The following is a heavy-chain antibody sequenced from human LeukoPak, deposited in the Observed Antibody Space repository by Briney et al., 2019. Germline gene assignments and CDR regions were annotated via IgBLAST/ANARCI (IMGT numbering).Heavy chain of an antibody. Sequence: SGGSLRLSCAASGFTFSSYAMSWVRQAPGKGLEWVSAISGSGGSTYYADSVKGRFTISRDNSKNTLYLQMNRLRAEDTAVYYCAKNGYCSSTSCYAGTVFDYWGQGTLVTASS. CDR2: ISGSGGST. D-gene: IGHD2-2*01. V-gene: IGHV3-23*01. CDR3: AKNGYCSSTSCYAGTVFDY. J-gene: IGHJ4*02. CDR1: GFTFSSYA.